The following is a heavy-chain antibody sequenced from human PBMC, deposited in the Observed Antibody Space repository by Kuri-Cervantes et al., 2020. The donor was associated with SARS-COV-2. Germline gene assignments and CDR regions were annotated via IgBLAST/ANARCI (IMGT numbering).Heavy chain of an antibody. CDR1: GNSFTTYW. V-gene: IGHV5-51*01. D-gene: IGHD6-19*01. CDR3: ARLFQWPGFFLAPFDY. J-gene: IGHJ4*02. Sequence: GGSLRLSCKHSGNSFTTYWIGWVRQMPGNGLELMGIIYPGDSNTKYSPSFQGHVTMSSDKSLRTAYLQWSSLKASDTAMYYCARLFQWPGFFLAPFDYWGQGTLVTVSS. CDR2: IYPGDSNT.